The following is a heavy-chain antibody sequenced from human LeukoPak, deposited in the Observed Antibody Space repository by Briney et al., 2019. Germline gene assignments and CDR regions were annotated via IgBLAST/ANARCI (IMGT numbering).Heavy chain of an antibody. Sequence: QPGGSLRLSCAASGFTFSSYAMTWVRQAPGKGLEWVSSISANGGNTYYADSVKGRFTISRDNSQNTLYLQMNSLRDDDTAVYYCARVTGNSATYPIFDYWGQGTLVTVSS. J-gene: IGHJ4*02. CDR3: ARVTGNSATYPIFDY. CDR2: ISANGGNT. D-gene: IGHD1-26*01. V-gene: IGHV3-23*01. CDR1: GFTFSSYA.